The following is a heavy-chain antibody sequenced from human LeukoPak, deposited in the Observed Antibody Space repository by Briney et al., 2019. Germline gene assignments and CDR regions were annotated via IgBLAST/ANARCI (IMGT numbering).Heavy chain of an antibody. CDR3: ARQTYCGGDCNWYFDL. J-gene: IGHJ2*01. CDR1: GGSISSSSYY. CDR2: IYYSGST. V-gene: IGHV4-39*01. D-gene: IGHD2-21*02. Sequence: SETLSLTCTVSGGSISSSSYYWGWIRQPPGKGLEWIGSIYYSGSTYYNPSLKSRVTIPVDTSKNQFSLKLSSVTAADTAVYYCARQTYCGGDCNWYFDLWGRGTLVTVSS.